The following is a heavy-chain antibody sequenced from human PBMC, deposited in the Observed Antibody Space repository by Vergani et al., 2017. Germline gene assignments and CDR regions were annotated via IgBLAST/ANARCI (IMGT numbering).Heavy chain of an antibody. Sequence: QVQLQQWGGGLLKPSETLSLTCVVNGGSFTSYHWTWIRQSPGEGLEWVGDIDHTGRPDYNPSLKSRLTMSVDKSRNQFSLTLNSVTATDTAIYFWAKVNTETNGHLYYYYYHDVWGQGNAGTGS. CDR3: AKVNTETNGHLYYYYYHDV. CDR2: IDHTGRP. CDR1: GGSFTSYH. D-gene: IGHD4-11*01. V-gene: IGHV4-34*01. J-gene: IGHJ6*03.